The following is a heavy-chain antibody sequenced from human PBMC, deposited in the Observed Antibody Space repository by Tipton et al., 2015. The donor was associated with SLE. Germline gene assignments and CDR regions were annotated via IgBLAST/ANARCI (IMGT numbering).Heavy chain of an antibody. V-gene: IGHV4-38-2*01. CDR3: ARGEGATQGY. Sequence: LRLSCAVSGYSISSGYYWGWIRQPPGKGLEWIGSIYHSGSTYYNPSLKSRVTISVDTSKNQFSLKLSSVTAADTAVYYCARGEGATQGYWGQGTLVTVSS. CDR1: GYSISSGYY. CDR2: IYHSGST. J-gene: IGHJ4*02. D-gene: IGHD1-26*01.